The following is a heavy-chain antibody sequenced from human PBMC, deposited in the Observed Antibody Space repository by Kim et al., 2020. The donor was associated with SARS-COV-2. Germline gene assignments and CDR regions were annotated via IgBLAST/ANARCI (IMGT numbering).Heavy chain of an antibody. V-gene: IGHV3-23*01. Sequence: GGSLRLSCAASGFTFSSYAMSWVRQAPGKGLEWVSAISGSGGSTYYADSVKGRFTISRDNSKNTLYLQMNSLRAEDTAVYYCAGIGGGGYIVAPKFDYWGQGTLVTVSS. J-gene: IGHJ4*02. CDR2: ISGSGGST. CDR1: GFTFSSYA. D-gene: IGHD5-12*01. CDR3: AGIGGGGYIVAPKFDY.